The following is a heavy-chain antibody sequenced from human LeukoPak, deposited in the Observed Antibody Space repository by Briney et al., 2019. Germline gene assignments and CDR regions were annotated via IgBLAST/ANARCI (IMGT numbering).Heavy chain of an antibody. J-gene: IGHJ4*02. CDR1: GFSFNTHA. V-gene: IGHV3-23*01. CDR3: AKVMSLWFGELNY. D-gene: IGHD3-10*01. CDR2: ISGSGGST. Sequence: GGSLRLSCAASGFSFNTHAMSWVRQAPGKGLEWVSAISGSGGSTYYADSVKGRFTISRDNSKNTLYLQMNSLRAEDTAVYYCAKVMSLWFGELNYWGQGTLVTVSS.